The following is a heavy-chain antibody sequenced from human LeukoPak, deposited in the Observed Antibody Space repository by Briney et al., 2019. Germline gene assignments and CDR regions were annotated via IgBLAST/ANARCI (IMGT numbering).Heavy chain of an antibody. Sequence: PGGSLRLSCAASGFTVSSNYMSWVRQAPGKGLEWVSVIYSGGSTYYADSVKGRFTISRDNSKNTLYLQMNSLRAEDTAVYYCARDHAVVPAAMGAFDIWGQGTMVTVSS. CDR2: IYSGGST. J-gene: IGHJ3*02. CDR3: ARDHAVVPAAMGAFDI. D-gene: IGHD2-2*01. CDR1: GFTVSSNY. V-gene: IGHV3-53*01.